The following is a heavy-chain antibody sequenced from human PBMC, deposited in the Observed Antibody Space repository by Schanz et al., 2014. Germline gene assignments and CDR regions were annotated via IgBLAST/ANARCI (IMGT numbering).Heavy chain of an antibody. CDR2: IYSDGRT. CDR1: GFTVSSNY. J-gene: IGHJ3*02. D-gene: IGHD2-2*01. V-gene: IGHV3-53*01. CDR3: AKRCSSTSCSHGAFDI. Sequence: EVQLVESGGGLIQPGGSLRLSCVASGFTVSSNYMSWVRQAPGKGLEWVSVIYSDGRTYYGDSVKGRFTISRDNSKNTLYLQMNRLRDEHTAMYYCAKRCSSTSCSHGAFDIWGQGTMVTVSS.